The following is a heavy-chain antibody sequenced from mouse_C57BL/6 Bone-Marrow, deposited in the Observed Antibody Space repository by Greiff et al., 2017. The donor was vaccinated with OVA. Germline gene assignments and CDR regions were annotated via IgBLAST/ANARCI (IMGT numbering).Heavy chain of an antibody. CDR3: ARRRGYDYDGFAY. CDR2: ISNGGGST. D-gene: IGHD2-4*01. CDR1: GFTFSDYY. J-gene: IGHJ3*01. Sequence: EVKLMESGGGLVQPGGSLKLSCAASGFTFSDYYMYWVRQTPEKRLEWVAYISNGGGSTYYPDTVKGRFTISRDNAKNTLYLQMSRLKSEDTAMYYCARRRGYDYDGFAYWGQGTLVTVSA. V-gene: IGHV5-12*01.